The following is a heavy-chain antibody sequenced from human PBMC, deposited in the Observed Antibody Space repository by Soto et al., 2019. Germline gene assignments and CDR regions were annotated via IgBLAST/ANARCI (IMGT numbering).Heavy chain of an antibody. CDR3: ARSPSSGYDFDY. V-gene: IGHV4-30-4*01. CDR2: IYYSGST. D-gene: IGHD3-22*01. Sequence: SETLSLTCTVSGGSISSGDYYWSWIRQPPGKGLEWIGYIYYSGSTYYNPSLKSRVTISVDTSKNQFSLKLSSVTAADTAVYYCARSPSSGYDFDYWGQGTLVT. J-gene: IGHJ4*02. CDR1: GGSISSGDYY.